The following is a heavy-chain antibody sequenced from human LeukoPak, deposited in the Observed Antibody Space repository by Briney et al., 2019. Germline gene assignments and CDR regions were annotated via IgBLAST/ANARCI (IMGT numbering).Heavy chain of an antibody. J-gene: IGHJ5*02. CDR1: GQTFSSYY. CDR3: ATDNWFDP. V-gene: IGHV4-34*01. CDR2: IDHSGIT. Sequence: SQTLSLTCAVSGQTFSSYYWSWIRQPPGKGLEWIGEIDHSGITRYTQSLKSRVTISVDTSKNHFSLKLTSVTAADTAVYYCATDNWFDPWSQGTLVTVSS.